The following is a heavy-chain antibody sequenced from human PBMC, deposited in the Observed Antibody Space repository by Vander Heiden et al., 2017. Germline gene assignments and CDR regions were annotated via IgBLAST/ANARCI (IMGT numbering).Heavy chain of an antibody. CDR1: GFTFSTYA. J-gene: IGHJ4*02. CDR3: AKDSGRGGDDY. CDR2: IRNTGGST. Sequence: EVQLLESGGDLVQPGGSLRLSCAASGFTFSTYAMNWVRQAPGKGLEWFSAIRNTGGSTYYADSVKGRFTISRDNFKNTLYLQMNNLRAEDTAVYYCAKDSGRGGDDYWGQGTLVTVSS. D-gene: IGHD3-16*01. V-gene: IGHV3-23*01.